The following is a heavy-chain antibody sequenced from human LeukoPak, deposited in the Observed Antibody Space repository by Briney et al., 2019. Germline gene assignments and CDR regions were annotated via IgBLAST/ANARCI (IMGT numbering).Heavy chain of an antibody. CDR1: GFTFSSYA. V-gene: IGHV3-30*04. CDR2: ISYDGNNK. Sequence: GGSLRLSCAASGFTFSSYAMHWVRQAPGKGLEWVAVISYDGNNKYYADSVKGRFTISRDNSKNTLYLQMNSLRAEDTAVYYCARSSSSWYMGYFQHWGQGTLVTVSS. CDR3: ARSSSSWYMGYFQH. D-gene: IGHD6-13*01. J-gene: IGHJ1*01.